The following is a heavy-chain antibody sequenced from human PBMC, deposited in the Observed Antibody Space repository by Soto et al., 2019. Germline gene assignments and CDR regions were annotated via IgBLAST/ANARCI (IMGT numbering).Heavy chain of an antibody. CDR2: TYYRSKWYN. J-gene: IGHJ4*02. CDR3: ARDLGGSIVVVPAVSFDY. Sequence: QVQLQQSGPGLVKPSQTLSLTCAISGDSVSSNSAAWNWIRQSPSRGLEWLGRTYYRSKWYNDYAVSVKSRITINPDTSKNQFSLQLNSVTPEDTAAYYCARDLGGSIVVVPAVSFDYWGQGTLVTVSS. V-gene: IGHV6-1*01. CDR1: GDSVSSNSAA. D-gene: IGHD2-2*01.